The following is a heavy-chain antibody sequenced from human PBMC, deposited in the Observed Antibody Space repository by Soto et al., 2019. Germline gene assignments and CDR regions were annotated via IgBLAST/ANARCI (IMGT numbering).Heavy chain of an antibody. V-gene: IGHV4-31*03. J-gene: IGHJ4*02. CDR3: ARSDSRGWPFLVDS. CDR1: GGSISRSDYY. D-gene: IGHD3-22*01. CDR2: IYYSGST. Sequence: PSETLSLTCTVSGGSISRSDYYWSWIRQHPGKGLEWIGYIYYSGSTYYDPSLKSRVTMSVDTSKYQFSLKLSSLTAADTAVYYCARSDSRGWPFLVDSWGQGILVTVSS.